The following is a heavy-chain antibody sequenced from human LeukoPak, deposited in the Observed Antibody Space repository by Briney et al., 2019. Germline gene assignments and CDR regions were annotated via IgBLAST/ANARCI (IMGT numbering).Heavy chain of an antibody. D-gene: IGHD6-19*01. Sequence: GESLKISRQGSGYSFTTYWIGWGRQIPGKGLEWMGILYPGAADTRYSTSFQGQVTISADTSINTAYLQWSSLKASDTAMYYCARKYSSGWPNWGQGTLVTVSS. CDR1: GYSFTTYW. V-gene: IGHV5-51*01. J-gene: IGHJ4*02. CDR2: LYPGAADT. CDR3: ARKYSSGWPN.